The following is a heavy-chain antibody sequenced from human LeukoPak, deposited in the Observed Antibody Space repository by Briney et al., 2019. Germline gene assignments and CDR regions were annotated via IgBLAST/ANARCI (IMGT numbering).Heavy chain of an antibody. CDR2: INTDGSST. CDR3: ARLPEGLLWFGTLGGDY. CDR1: GYTFSSYW. Sequence: GGSLRLSCAASGYTFSSYWMHWVRQAPGKGLVWVSRINTDGSSTSYADSVKGRFTISRDNAKNSLYLQMNSLRAEDTAVYYCARLPEGLLWFGTLGGDYWGQGTLVTVSS. V-gene: IGHV3-74*01. D-gene: IGHD3-10*01. J-gene: IGHJ4*02.